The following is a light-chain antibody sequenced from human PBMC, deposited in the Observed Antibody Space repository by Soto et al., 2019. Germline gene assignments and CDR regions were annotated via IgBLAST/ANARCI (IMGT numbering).Light chain of an antibody. Sequence: QSALTQPPSVSVAPGQRVTISCTGSSSNIGAGYVVHWYQQLPGAAPKLLIFSDNNRPSGVPDRFSGSKSGTSASLAITGLRAEDEADYYCQSYDNNSDYVFGTGTKVTVL. V-gene: IGLV1-40*01. J-gene: IGLJ1*01. CDR2: SDN. CDR3: QSYDNNSDYV. CDR1: SSNIGAGYV.